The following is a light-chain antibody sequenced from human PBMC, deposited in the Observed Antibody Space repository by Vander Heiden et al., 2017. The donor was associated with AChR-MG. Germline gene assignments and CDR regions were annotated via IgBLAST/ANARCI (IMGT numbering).Light chain of an antibody. Sequence: DILMTQSPDSLAATLGEAATIDCESSQCVLSSSNNKYYLAWYQQQPGEPPKLLIAWATTRGSGVPDLFSGSGAGTDFTLTITRLHAEDVAVYYCQQYYTTWTFGQGTKVEIK. CDR3: QQYYTTWT. J-gene: IGKJ1*01. CDR2: WAT. V-gene: IGKV4-1*01. CDR1: QCVLSSSNNKYY.